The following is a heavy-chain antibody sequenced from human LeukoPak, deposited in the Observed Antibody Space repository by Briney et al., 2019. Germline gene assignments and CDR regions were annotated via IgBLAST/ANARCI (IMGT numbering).Heavy chain of an antibody. D-gene: IGHD2-21*02. J-gene: IGHJ4*02. V-gene: IGHV3-66*01. CDR2: IYSGGST. Sequence: GGSLRLSCAASGFTVSSNYMSWVRQAPGKGLEWVSVIYSGGSTYYADSVKGRFTISRDNSKNTLYPQMNSLRAEDTAVYYCASDTCGGDCSYFDYWGQGTLVTVSS. CDR1: GFTVSSNY. CDR3: ASDTCGGDCSYFDY.